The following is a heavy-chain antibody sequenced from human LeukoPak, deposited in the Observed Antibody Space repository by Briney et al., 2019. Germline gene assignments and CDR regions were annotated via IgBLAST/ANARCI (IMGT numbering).Heavy chain of an antibody. V-gene: IGHV3-21*01. CDR1: GFTFSSYG. J-gene: IGHJ6*02. D-gene: IGHD3-16*01. CDR2: ISSSSTYI. CDR3: AREGGTIYYYYGMDV. Sequence: PGGSLRLSCAASGFTFSSYGMHWVRQAPGKGLEWVSSISSSSTYIYYADSLKGRFTISRDNAKNSLYLQMNSLRAEDTAVYYCAREGGTIYYYYGMDVWGQGTTVTVSS.